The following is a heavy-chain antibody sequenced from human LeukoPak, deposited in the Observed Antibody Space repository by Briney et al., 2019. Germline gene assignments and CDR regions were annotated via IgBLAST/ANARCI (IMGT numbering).Heavy chain of an antibody. D-gene: IGHD6-19*01. CDR3: ARLIPIAVAAHFDY. J-gene: IGHJ4*02. V-gene: IGHV4-59*12. CDR2: IYYSGST. Sequence: PSETLSLTCTVSGGSISSYYWSWIRQPPGKGLEWIGYIYYSGSTNYNPSLKSRVTISVDTSKNQFSLKLSSVTAADTAVYYCARLIPIAVAAHFDYWGQGTLVTVSS. CDR1: GGSISSYY.